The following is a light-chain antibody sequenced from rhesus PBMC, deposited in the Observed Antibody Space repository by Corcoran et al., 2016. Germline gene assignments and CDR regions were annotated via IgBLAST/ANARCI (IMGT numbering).Light chain of an antibody. CDR1: QGISNI. CDR3: QHGYGILFT. V-gene: IGKV1-33*02. Sequence: DIQMTQSPSSLSASVGDTVTIPCQASQGISNILAWYQQKPGKVPNILIYAASTLQSGVPSRFCGSGSGTDFTLPISSLQPEDFETYYCQHGYGILFTFGPGTKLDIK. CDR2: AAS. J-gene: IGKJ3*01.